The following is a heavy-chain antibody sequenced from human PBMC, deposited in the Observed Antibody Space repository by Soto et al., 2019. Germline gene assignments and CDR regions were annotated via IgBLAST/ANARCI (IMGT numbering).Heavy chain of an antibody. CDR2: IFNTGST. J-gene: IGHJ5*02. Sequence: QVQLQESGPGLVKPSQTLSLTCTVSGGSISSGGYHWSWIRQLPGKVLEWIGYIFNTGSTYYNPTLESRVSISVDTSMNQFPLKLSCLTAAYTAVDYYVRGSLDGDCLVDDSWGQGTPVTVFS. D-gene: IGHD2-21*02. V-gene: IGHV4-31*03. CDR1: GGSISSGGYH. CDR3: VRGSLDGDCLVDDS.